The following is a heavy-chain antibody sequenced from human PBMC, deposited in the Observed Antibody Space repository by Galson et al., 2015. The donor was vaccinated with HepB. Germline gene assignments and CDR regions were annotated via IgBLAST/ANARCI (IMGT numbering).Heavy chain of an antibody. V-gene: IGHV3-48*03. CDR2: ISTSGSNI. J-gene: IGHJ4*02. CDR3: ATFNDILTGYPQLDY. D-gene: IGHD3-9*01. Sequence: SLRLSCAASGFTFSSYEMNWVRQAPGKGLEWVSYISTSGSNIYYADSVKGRFTISRDNAKNSLYLQMNSLRAEDTAVYYCATFNDILTGYPQLDYWGRGTLVTVSS. CDR1: GFTFSSYE.